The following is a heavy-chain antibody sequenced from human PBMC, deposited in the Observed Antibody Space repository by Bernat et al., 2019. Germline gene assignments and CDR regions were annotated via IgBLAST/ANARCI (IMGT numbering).Heavy chain of an antibody. CDR2: VYYSGST. CDR1: GDSIISGSYF. Sequence: QLQLQESGPGLVKPSETLSLTCTVSGDSIISGSYFWGWIRQPPGKGLEWIANVYYSGSTYYNPSLKSRVTISVDTSKNQFSLKLSSVTAADTAVYYCARVGYSGYDYRFDYWGQGTLVTVSS. CDR3: ARVGYSGYDYRFDY. D-gene: IGHD5-12*01. J-gene: IGHJ4*02. V-gene: IGHV4-39*07.